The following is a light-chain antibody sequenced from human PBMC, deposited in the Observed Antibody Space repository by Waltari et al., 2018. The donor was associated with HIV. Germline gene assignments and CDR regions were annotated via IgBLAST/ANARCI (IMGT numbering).Light chain of an antibody. CDR2: DKN. CDR3: NSRDSSGNHWV. CDR1: SLRSYY. V-gene: IGLV3-19*01. Sequence: SSELTQDPAVSVALGQTVRITCQGASLRSYYASWYQQKPGQAPVLVIYDKNNRPSGIPDRFSGSSSGNTASLTITVAQAEDEADYYCNSRDSSGNHWVFGGGTKLTVL. J-gene: IGLJ3*02.